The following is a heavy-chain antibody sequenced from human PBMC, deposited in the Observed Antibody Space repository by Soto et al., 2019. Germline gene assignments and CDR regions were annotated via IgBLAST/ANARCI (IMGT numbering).Heavy chain of an antibody. Sequence: SETLSLTCTVSGGSISSGGYYWSWIRQHPGKGLEWIGYIYYSGSTYYNPSLKSRVTISVDTSKNQFSLKLSSVTAADTAVYYCARSTGATSLQFDYWGQGTLVTVSS. CDR1: GGSISSGGYY. D-gene: IGHD1-26*01. V-gene: IGHV4-31*03. CDR2: IYYSGST. J-gene: IGHJ4*02. CDR3: ARSTGATSLQFDY.